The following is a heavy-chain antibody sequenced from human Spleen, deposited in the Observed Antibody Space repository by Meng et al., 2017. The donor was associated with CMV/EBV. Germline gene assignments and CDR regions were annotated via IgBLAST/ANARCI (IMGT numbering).Heavy chain of an antibody. CDR1: GFTFSTYE. CDR3: ARETLGVFGDAFDI. V-gene: IGHV3-48*03. Sequence: GESLKISCVGSGFTFSTYELNWVRQAPGKGLVWASYISGRDSATHYADSVKGRFTISRDNAKNSLYLQMSSLGAEDTALYYCARETLGVFGDAFDIWGQGTMVTVSS. D-gene: IGHD2-8*01. J-gene: IGHJ3*02. CDR2: ISGRDSAT.